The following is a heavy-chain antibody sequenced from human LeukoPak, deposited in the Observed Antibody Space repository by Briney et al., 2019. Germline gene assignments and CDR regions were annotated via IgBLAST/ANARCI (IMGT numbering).Heavy chain of an antibody. CDR1: GFTFRSYG. D-gene: IGHD3-10*01. V-gene: IGHV3-48*04. CDR2: ISSSGSTI. J-gene: IGHJ4*02. CDR3: ARDTAYYYGSGSLH. Sequence: PGGSLRLSCAASGFTFRSYGMHWVRQAPGKGLEWVSYISSSGSTIYYADSVKGRFTISRDNAKNSLYLQMNSLRAEDTAVYYCARDTAYYYGSGSLHWGQGTLVTVSS.